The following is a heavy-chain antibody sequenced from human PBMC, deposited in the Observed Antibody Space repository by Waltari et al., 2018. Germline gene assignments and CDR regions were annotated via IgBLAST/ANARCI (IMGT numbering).Heavy chain of an antibody. D-gene: IGHD1-1*01. V-gene: IGHV4-34*01. J-gene: IGHJ4*02. CDR3: ARRRYNWNDGSYYFDY. CDR1: GGSFSGYY. Sequence: QVQLQQWGAGLLKPSETLSLTCAVYGGSFSGYYWSWIRQPPGKGLEWIGEINHSGSTNYNPSLKSRVTIAVDTSKNQFSLKLSSVTAADTAVYYCARRRYNWNDGSYYFDYWGQGTLVTVSS. CDR2: INHSGST.